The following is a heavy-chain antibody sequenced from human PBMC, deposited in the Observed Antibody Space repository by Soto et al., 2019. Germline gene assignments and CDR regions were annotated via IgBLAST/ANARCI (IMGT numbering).Heavy chain of an antibody. D-gene: IGHD5-12*01. V-gene: IGHV4-39*01. J-gene: IGHJ4*02. CDR3: ARLGMVEYSGYDGDFDY. Sequence: QLQLQESGPGLVKPSETLSLTCTVSGGSISSSSYYWGWIRQPPGKGLEWIGSIYYSGSTYYNPSLKSRVPISVDTSKNQFSLKLSSVTAADTAVYYCARLGMVEYSGYDGDFDYWGQGTLVTVSS. CDR2: IYYSGST. CDR1: GGSISSSSYY.